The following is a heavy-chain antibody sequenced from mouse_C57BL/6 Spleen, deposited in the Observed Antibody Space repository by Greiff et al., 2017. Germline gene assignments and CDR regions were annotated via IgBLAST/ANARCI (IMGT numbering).Heavy chain of an antibody. CDR1: GFTFSDYG. CDR3: ARRRLHYYAMDY. J-gene: IGHJ4*01. Sequence: EVKLVESGGGLVKPGGSLKLSCAASGFTFSDYGMHWVRQAPEKGLEWVAYISSGSSTIYYADTVTGRFTISRDNAKNTLFLQMTSLRSEDTAMYYCARRRLHYYAMDYWGQGTSVTVSS. V-gene: IGHV5-17*01. D-gene: IGHD2-2*01. CDR2: ISSGSSTI.